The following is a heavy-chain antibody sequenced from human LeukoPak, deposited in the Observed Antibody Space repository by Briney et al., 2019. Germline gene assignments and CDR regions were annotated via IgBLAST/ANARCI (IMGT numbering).Heavy chain of an antibody. CDR3: ARGTPGWSIGYSGNYWLHAFDI. J-gene: IGHJ3*02. V-gene: IGHV4-34*01. CDR2: INHSGST. CDR1: GGSFSGYY. Sequence: PSETLSLTCAVYGGSFSGYYWSWIRQPPGKGLEWIGEINHSGSTNYNPSLKSRVIISGDTSKNQFSLKLSSVTAADTAVYYCARGTPGWSIGYSGNYWLHAFDIWGQGTMVTVSS. D-gene: IGHD1-26*01.